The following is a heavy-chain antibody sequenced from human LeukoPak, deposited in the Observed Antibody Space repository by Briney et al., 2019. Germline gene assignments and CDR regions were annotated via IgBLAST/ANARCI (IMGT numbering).Heavy chain of an antibody. D-gene: IGHD6-19*01. J-gene: IGHJ6*02. V-gene: IGHV3-9*01. CDR2: ISWNSGRI. CDR3: AKDRGSGLYYYIMDV. Sequence: GGSLRLSCTASGFTFYDYAMHWVRQAPGKGLEWVSGISWNSGRIDYADSVKGRFTISRDNAKNSLYLQMNSLRAEDTAFYYCAKDRGSGLYYYIMDVWGQGTTVTVSS. CDR1: GFTFYDYA.